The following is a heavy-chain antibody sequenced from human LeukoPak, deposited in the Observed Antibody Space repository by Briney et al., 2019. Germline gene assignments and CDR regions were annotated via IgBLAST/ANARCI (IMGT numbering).Heavy chain of an antibody. V-gene: IGHV1-24*01. CDR2: FDPEDGET. Sequence: GASVKVSCKVSAYTLTELSMHWVRQAPGKGLEWMGGFDPEDGETIYAQKFQGRVTMTEDTSTDPAYMELSSLRSEDTAVYYCATGPWGYFDYWGQGTLVTVSS. J-gene: IGHJ4*02. D-gene: IGHD7-27*01. CDR1: AYTLTELS. CDR3: ATGPWGYFDY.